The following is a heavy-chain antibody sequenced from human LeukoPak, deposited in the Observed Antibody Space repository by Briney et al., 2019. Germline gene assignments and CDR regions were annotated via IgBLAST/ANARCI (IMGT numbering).Heavy chain of an antibody. CDR3: AKDRPASHGSGSFGEY. CDR1: GFTFSTYG. J-gene: IGHJ4*02. Sequence: GGSLRLSCAASGFTFSTYGMSWVRQAPGKGLEWASAISGSGTGTYYADSVKGRFTISRDNSKSTMYLQMNSLRLEDTAVYYCAKDRPASHGSGSFGEYWGQGTQVTVST. V-gene: IGHV3-23*01. CDR2: ISGSGTGT. D-gene: IGHD3-10*01.